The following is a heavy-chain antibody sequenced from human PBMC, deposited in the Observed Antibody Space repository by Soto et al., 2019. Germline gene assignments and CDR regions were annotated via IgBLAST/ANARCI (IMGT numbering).Heavy chain of an antibody. CDR3: ARGLAYCGGDCSIFDH. V-gene: IGHV4-59*12. Sequence: SETLSLTCTVSGGSISSYYWSWIRQPPGKGLEWIGEIYHSGSTNYNPSLKSRVTISVDKSKNQFSLKLSSVTAADTAVYYCARGLAYCGGDCSIFDHWGQGTLVTVSS. D-gene: IGHD2-21*02. J-gene: IGHJ4*02. CDR2: IYHSGST. CDR1: GGSISSYY.